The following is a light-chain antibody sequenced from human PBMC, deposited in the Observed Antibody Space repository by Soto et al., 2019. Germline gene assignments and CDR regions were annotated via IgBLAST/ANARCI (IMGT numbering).Light chain of an antibody. V-gene: IGKV3-11*01. CDR1: QSVNSY. CDR2: DSS. J-gene: IGKJ3*01. CDR3: QQRNKWPLT. Sequence: EIVLTQSPATLSLSPGERAALSCRASQSVNSYLAWYQQKPGQAPRLLIYDSSNRATGIPARFSGSGSGTDFTLTISSLEPEDSAVSYCQQRNKWPLTFGPGTKVDIK.